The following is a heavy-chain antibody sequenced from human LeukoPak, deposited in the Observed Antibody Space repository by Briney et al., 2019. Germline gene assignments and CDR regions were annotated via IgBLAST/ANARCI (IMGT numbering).Heavy chain of an antibody. CDR1: GYTFTGYY. Sequence: ASVKVSCKASGYTFTGYYIHWLRQAPGQGLEWMGWINPKSGGTNYAQYFQGRVTMTRDTSSTTVYMDLTRLRSDDTAVYFCARPLGSLKEYWWFDPWGQGTLVTVSS. D-gene: IGHD2/OR15-2a*01. CDR3: ARPLGSLKEYWWFDP. CDR2: INPKSGGT. V-gene: IGHV1-2*02. J-gene: IGHJ5*02.